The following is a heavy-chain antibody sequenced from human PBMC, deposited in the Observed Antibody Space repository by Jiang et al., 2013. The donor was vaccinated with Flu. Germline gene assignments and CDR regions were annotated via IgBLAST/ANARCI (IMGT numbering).Heavy chain of an antibody. Sequence: KPTQTLTLTCTFSGFSLRVGGVGVGWIRQPPGKALEWLAVIYWDGDKHYSPSLKNRLTISKDTSENQVFLTMTNMGPVDTATYYCAHRLHDYDNIGYPFDFWGPGNPGHRLL. CDR1: GFSLRVGGVG. CDR3: AHRLHDYDNIGYPFDF. V-gene: IGHV2-5*02. CDR2: IYWDGDK. J-gene: IGHJ4*02. D-gene: IGHD3-22*01.